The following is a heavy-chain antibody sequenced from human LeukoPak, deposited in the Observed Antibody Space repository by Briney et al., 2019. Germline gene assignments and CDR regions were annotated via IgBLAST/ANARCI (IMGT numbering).Heavy chain of an antibody. J-gene: IGHJ4*02. Sequence: GGSMRLSCAASGFTFSSYGMHWVRQAPGKGLEWVAVISYDGSNKYYADSVKGRFTISRDNSKNTLYLQMNSLRAEDTAVYYCAKALAAAVDYWGQGTLVTVSS. V-gene: IGHV3-30*18. CDR1: GFTFSSYG. D-gene: IGHD6-13*01. CDR2: ISYDGSNK. CDR3: AKALAAAVDY.